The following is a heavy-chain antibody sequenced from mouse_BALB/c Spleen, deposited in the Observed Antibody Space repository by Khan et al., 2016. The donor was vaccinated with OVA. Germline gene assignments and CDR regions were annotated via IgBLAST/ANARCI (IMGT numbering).Heavy chain of an antibody. CDR2: ISYSGST. V-gene: IGHV3-2*02. Sequence: VQLKESGPGLVKPSQSLSLTCTVTGYSITSGYGWNWIRQFPGNKLEWMGYISYSGSTNYNPSLKSRTSITRDTSKNQFFLQLNYVTTEDTATYYCARTARIKYWGQGTTLTVSS. CDR3: ARTARIKY. CDR1: GYSITSGYG. D-gene: IGHD1-2*01. J-gene: IGHJ2*01.